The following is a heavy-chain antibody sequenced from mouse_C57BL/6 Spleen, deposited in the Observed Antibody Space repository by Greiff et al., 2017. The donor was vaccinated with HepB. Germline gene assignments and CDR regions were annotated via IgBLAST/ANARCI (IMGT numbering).Heavy chain of an antibody. D-gene: IGHD3-2*02. CDR3: ARGSSGYGGFAY. V-gene: IGHV1-50*01. J-gene: IGHJ3*01. CDR2: IDPSDSYT. CDR1: AYTFTSYW. Sequence: QVQLQQPGAELVKPGASVKLSCKASAYTFTSYWMQWVKQRPGQGLVWIGEIDPSDSYTNYNQKVDGKATLTVDTSSSTAYMPLSSLTSEDSAVYYCARGSSGYGGFAYWGQGTLVTVSA.